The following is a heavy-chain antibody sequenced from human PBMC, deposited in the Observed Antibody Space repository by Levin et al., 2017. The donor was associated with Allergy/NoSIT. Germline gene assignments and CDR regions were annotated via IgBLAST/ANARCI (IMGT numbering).Heavy chain of an antibody. V-gene: IGHV2-70*11. D-gene: IGHD6-19*01. Sequence: GSGPTLAKPTQTLTLTCTFSGFSLSTSGMCVNWIRQPPGKALEWLARIDWDNDKYYSTSLKTRLTISKDTSKNQVVLTMTNMDPVDTATYYCARIRYSNGWVDYWGQGTLVTVSS. J-gene: IGHJ4*02. CDR2: IDWDNDK. CDR1: GFSLSTSGMC. CDR3: ARIRYSNGWVDY.